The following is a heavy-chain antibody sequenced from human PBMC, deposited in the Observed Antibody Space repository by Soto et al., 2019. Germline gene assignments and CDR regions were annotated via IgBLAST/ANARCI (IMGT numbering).Heavy chain of an antibody. J-gene: IGHJ4*02. CDR2: ISCGGVST. D-gene: IGHD6-13*01. V-gene: IGHV3-43*01. Sequence: PWGSLRLAGAASVFTFDNYAVHWVSQAPGKGLEWVSLISCGGVSTYYADSVKGRFTISRDNSKNSLYLQMNSLRTEDTALYYCTKEAAAGIDYWGQGTLVTVSS. CDR1: VFTFDNYA. CDR3: TKEAAAGIDY.